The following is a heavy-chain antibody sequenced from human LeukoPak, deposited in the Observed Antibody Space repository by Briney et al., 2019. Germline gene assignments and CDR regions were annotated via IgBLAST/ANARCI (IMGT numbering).Heavy chain of an antibody. CDR1: GFTVSSNY. CDR3: GSLAARRPGDV. V-gene: IGHV3-66*02. CDR2: IYSGGST. J-gene: IGHJ6*01. Sequence: GGSLRLSCAASGFTVSSNYMSWVRQAPGKGLERVSVIYSGGSTYYADSVKGRFTISRDNSKNTLYLQMNSLRAEDTAVYYCGSLAARRPGDVWGKGTTVTVYS. D-gene: IGHD6-6*01.